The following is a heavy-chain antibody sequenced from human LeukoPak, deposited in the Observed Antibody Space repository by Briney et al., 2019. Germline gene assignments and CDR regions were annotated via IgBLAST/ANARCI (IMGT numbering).Heavy chain of an antibody. CDR3: ATGKQPGWAPI. CDR2: ISSSSSTI. CDR1: GFTFSSYS. Sequence: GGSLRLSCAASGFTFSSYSMNWVRQAPGKGLEWVSYISSSSSTIYYADSVKGRFTISRDNAKNSLYLQMNSLRAEDTAVYYCATGKQPGWAPIWGQGTMVTVSS. V-gene: IGHV3-48*01. J-gene: IGHJ3*02. D-gene: IGHD5-18*01.